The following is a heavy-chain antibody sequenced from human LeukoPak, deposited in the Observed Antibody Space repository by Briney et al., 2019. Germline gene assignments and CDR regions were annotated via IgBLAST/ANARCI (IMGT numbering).Heavy chain of an antibody. CDR1: GFTFSSYA. D-gene: IGHD6-25*01. CDR2: ISIDGGRT. V-gene: IGHV3-23*01. Sequence: GRSLRLSCAASGFTFSSYAMSWVRQAPGKGPEWVSTISIDGGRTYYADSVMGRFTVSRDTSKNTLYLQMNSLRAEDTAVYYCARKGIGSSRYQNMDVWGKGTTVTVSS. J-gene: IGHJ6*03. CDR3: ARKGIGSSRYQNMDV.